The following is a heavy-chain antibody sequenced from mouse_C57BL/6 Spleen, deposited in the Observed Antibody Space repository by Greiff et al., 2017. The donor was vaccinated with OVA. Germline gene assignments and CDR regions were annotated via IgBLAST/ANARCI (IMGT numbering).Heavy chain of an antibody. Sequence: VQLQQSGPELVKPGASVKISCKASGYAFSSSWMNWVKQRPGKGLEWIGRIYPGDGDTNYNGKFKGKATLTADKSSSTAYMQLSSLTSEDSAVNFCARSSVTTAAMDYWGQGTSVTVSS. V-gene: IGHV1-82*01. CDR1: GYAFSSSW. CDR2: IYPGDGDT. D-gene: IGHD1-2*01. J-gene: IGHJ4*01. CDR3: ARSSVTTAAMDY.